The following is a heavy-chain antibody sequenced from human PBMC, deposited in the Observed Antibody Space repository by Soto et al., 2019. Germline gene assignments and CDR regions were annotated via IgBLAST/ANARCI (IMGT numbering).Heavy chain of an antibody. Sequence: ESLSLTCAGSGYSISSGYYWGWIRQPPGKGLEWIGSIYHSGSTYYNPSLKSRVTISVDTSKNQFSLRLTSVTAEDTAVYYCARVDRSSGFDYWGQGTLVTVYS. D-gene: IGHD6-6*01. CDR3: ARVDRSSGFDY. CDR2: IYHSGST. V-gene: IGHV4-38-2*01. CDR1: GYSISSGYY. J-gene: IGHJ4*02.